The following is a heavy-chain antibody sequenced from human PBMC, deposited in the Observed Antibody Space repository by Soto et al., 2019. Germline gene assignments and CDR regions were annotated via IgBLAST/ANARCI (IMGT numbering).Heavy chain of an antibody. CDR1: GGSISSPDHH. Sequence: KTSETLSLTCTVSGGSISSPDHHWTWIRQSPGKGLEWIGAIYYSGSTYYNPSLKSRVTISVDTSKNQFSLKLSSVTAADTAVYYCARIQKNDYVLYYYYGMDVWGQGTTVTVSS. CDR2: IYYSGST. D-gene: IGHD3-16*01. CDR3: ARIQKNDYVLYYYYGMDV. V-gene: IGHV4-39*01. J-gene: IGHJ6*02.